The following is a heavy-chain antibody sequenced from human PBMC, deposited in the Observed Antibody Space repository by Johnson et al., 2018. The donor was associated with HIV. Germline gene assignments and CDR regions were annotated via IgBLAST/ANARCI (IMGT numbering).Heavy chain of an antibody. D-gene: IGHD3-3*01. Sequence: VESGGDVVQPGRSLRLSCTASGFTFSSYAVSWVRQAPGKGLEWVSGASGSGGTTYYADSVKGRFTISRDNARDTLYLQMNSMRAEDTAVYYCASPLIPGYYDFWPGAFAIWGQGTMVTVSS. CDR1: GFTFSSYA. J-gene: IGHJ3*02. CDR2: ASGSGGTT. V-gene: IGHV3-23*04. CDR3: ASPLIPGYYDFWPGAFAI.